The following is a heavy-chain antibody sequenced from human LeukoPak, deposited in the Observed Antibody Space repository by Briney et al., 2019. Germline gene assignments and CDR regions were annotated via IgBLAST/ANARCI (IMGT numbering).Heavy chain of an antibody. D-gene: IGHD2-15*01. CDR2: ISSSSRTI. J-gene: IGHJ4*02. CDR1: GFTFSSYS. CDR3: ARGSRTLPGLDY. V-gene: IGHV3-48*02. Sequence: GGSLRLSCAASGFTFSSYSMNWVRQAPGKGLEWVSYISSSSRTIYYADSVKGRFTISRDNAKNSLYLQMNSLRDEDTAVYYCARGSRTLPGLDYWGQGTLVTVSS.